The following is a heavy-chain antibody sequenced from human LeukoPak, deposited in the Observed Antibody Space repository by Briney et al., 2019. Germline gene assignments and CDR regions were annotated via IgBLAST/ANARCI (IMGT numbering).Heavy chain of an antibody. CDR3: ARDYTGGWNDY. Sequence: GGSLRLSCAATGFNFRKHWMSWGRQSIGKGLECVAKIQEDGNEMHYVDSVKGRFTISRDNARNSLYLQMNNLRVEDTAIYYCARDYTGGWNDYWGQGTQVTVSS. J-gene: IGHJ4*02. CDR1: GFNFRKHW. V-gene: IGHV3-7*01. CDR2: IQEDGNEM. D-gene: IGHD7-27*01.